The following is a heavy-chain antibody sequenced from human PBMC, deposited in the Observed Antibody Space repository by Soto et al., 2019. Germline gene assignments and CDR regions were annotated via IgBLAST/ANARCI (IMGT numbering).Heavy chain of an antibody. Sequence: GGSLRLSCAASGFTFSSYSMNWVRQAPGKGLEWVSYISSSSSTIYYADSVKGRFTISRDNAKNSLYLQMNSLRAEDTAVYYCARIEYSSSPTKVFDYWGQGTLVTVSS. D-gene: IGHD6-6*01. V-gene: IGHV3-48*01. CDR2: ISSSSSTI. J-gene: IGHJ4*02. CDR1: GFTFSSYS. CDR3: ARIEYSSSPTKVFDY.